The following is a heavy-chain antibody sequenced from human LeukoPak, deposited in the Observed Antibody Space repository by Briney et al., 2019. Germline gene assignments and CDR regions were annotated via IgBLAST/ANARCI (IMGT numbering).Heavy chain of an antibody. CDR3: ARDHPYGSGSY. CDR1: GYTITNNY. Sequence: ASVKVSCKASGYTITNNYMHWVRQAPGQGLEWMGVINPSGTGTSYAQKFQGRITMSRDTSTSTVYMELRSLRSDDTAVYYCARDHPYGSGSYWGQGTLVTVSS. CDR2: INPSGTGT. V-gene: IGHV1-46*01. D-gene: IGHD3-10*01. J-gene: IGHJ4*02.